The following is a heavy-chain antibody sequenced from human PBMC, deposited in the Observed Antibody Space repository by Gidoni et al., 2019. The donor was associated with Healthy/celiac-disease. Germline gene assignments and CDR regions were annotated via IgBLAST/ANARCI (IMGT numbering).Heavy chain of an antibody. CDR2: ISAYNGNT. CDR3: ARASGYDFWSLYGMDV. J-gene: IGHJ6*02. V-gene: IGHV1-18*04. Sequence: QVQLVQSGAEVKKPGASVKVSCKASGYTLTSHGISWVRQAPGQGLEWMGWISAYNGNTNYAQKLQGRVTMTTDTSTSTAYMELRSLRSDDTAVYYCARASGYDFWSLYGMDVWGQGTTVTVSS. D-gene: IGHD3-3*01. CDR1: GYTLTSHG.